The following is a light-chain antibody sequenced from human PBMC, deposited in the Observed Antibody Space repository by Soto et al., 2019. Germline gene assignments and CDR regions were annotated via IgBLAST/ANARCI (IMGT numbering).Light chain of an antibody. CDR1: QSVSSSS. Sequence: ELVLTQSPGTLSLSPGERATLSCRASQSVSSSSLAWYQQKPGQAPRLLIYGASSRTTGIPDRFSGSGSGTDFTLPISRLEPEDFSVYYCQPYGSSTRPFGPGTKVDIK. CDR3: QPYGSSTRP. CDR2: GAS. J-gene: IGKJ3*01. V-gene: IGKV3-20*01.